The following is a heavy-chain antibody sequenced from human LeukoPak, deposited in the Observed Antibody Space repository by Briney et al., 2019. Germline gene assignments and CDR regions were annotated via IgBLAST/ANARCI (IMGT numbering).Heavy chain of an antibody. Sequence: PSEILSLTCTVAGGSISSSTYNWGWIRQPPGKGLEWIGSVYYTGITYYNPSVESRVTISVDTSKNHFSLELNSVTAADTGVYFCARQVRSPVVMFMDVWGKGTTVIVSS. J-gene: IGHJ6*03. D-gene: IGHD3-22*01. CDR1: GGSISSSTYN. V-gene: IGHV4-39*01. CDR3: ARQVRSPVVMFMDV. CDR2: VYYTGIT.